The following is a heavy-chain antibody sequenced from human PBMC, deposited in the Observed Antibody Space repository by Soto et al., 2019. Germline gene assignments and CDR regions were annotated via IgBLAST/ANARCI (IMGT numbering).Heavy chain of an antibody. CDR3: ASRVVGAGYFDY. D-gene: IGHD2-15*01. V-gene: IGHV4-59*08. J-gene: IGHJ4*02. CDR2: ISYSGST. Sequence: LSLPCTVSGGSISSYYWSWIRQPPGKGLEWIGYISYSGSTFYNPSLKSRLTISVDTSKNQFSLKLSSVTAADTAVYYCASRVVGAGYFDYWGQGTLVTVSS. CDR1: GGSISSYY.